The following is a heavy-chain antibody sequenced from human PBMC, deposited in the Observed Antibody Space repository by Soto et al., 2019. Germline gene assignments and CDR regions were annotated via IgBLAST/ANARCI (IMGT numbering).Heavy chain of an antibody. V-gene: IGHV3-9*01. J-gene: IGHJ4*02. CDR2: ISWSSGSI. D-gene: IGHD6-19*01. CDR3: AKSSSSWYSSGTFDY. Sequence: PGGSLRLSCAASGFTFDDYAMHWVRQAPGKGLEWVSGISWSSGSIGYADSVKGRFTISRDNAKNSLYLQMNSLRAEDTALYYCAKSSSSWYSSGTFDYWGQGTLVTVSS. CDR1: GFTFDDYA.